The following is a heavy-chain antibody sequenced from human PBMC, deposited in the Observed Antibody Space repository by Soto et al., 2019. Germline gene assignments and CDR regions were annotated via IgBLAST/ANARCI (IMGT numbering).Heavy chain of an antibody. J-gene: IGHJ6*02. CDR2: IYHSGST. CDR1: GGSISSGGYS. V-gene: IGHV4-30-2*01. Sequence: SETLSLTCAVSGGSISSGGYSWSWIRQPPGKGLEWIGYIYHSGSTYYNPSLKSRVTISVDRSKNQFSLKLSSVTAADTAVYYCARGWYSDSSGSPYGMDVWGQGTTVTVSS. CDR3: ARGWYSDSSGSPYGMDV. D-gene: IGHD3-22*01.